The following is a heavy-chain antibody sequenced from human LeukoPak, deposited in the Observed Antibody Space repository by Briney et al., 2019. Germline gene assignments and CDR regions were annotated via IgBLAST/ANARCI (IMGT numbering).Heavy chain of an antibody. Sequence: GGSLRLSCAASGFNFRSYGMQWVRQAPGKGLEWVTLISYDGTDKYYAASVRGRFTISRDNSKNTLYLQMNSLRPEDTGVYYCAKDPQDFGSSGYRPERYWGQGTLVTVSS. V-gene: IGHV3-30*18. J-gene: IGHJ4*02. D-gene: IGHD3-22*01. CDR3: AKDPQDFGSSGYRPERY. CDR2: ISYDGTDK. CDR1: GFNFRSYG.